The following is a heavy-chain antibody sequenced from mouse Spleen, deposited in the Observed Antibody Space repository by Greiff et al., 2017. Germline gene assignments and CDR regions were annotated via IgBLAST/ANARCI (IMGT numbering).Heavy chain of an antibody. CDR2: ISYDGSN. V-gene: IGHV3-6*01. Sequence: EVQLQESGPGLVKPSQSLSLTCSVTGYSITSGYYWNWIRQFPGNKLEWMGYISYDGSNNYNPSLKNRISITRDTSKNQFFLKLNSVTTEDTATYYCAYMVTTYYYAMDYWGQGTSVTVSS. CDR3: AYMVTTYYYAMDY. D-gene: IGHD2-2*01. J-gene: IGHJ4*01. CDR1: GYSITSGYY.